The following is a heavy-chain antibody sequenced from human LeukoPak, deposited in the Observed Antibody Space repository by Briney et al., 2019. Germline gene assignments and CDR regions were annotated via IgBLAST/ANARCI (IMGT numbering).Heavy chain of an antibody. CDR1: GFTLSNHW. CDR2: IKQDGTEK. V-gene: IGHV3-7*01. J-gene: IGHJ6*02. Sequence: GGSLRLSCAASGFTLSNHWMIWVRQAPGKGLECVANIKQDGTEKYYLDSVKGRFTISRDNAKNSLYLQMNSLRAEDTAVYYCARDDGGSYGYYYYGMDVWGQGTTVTVSS. D-gene: IGHD1-26*01. CDR3: ARDDGGSYGYYYYGMDV.